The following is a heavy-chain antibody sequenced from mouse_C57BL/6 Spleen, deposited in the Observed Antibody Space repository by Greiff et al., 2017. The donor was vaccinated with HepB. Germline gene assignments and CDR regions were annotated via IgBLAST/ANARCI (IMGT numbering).Heavy chain of an antibody. Sequence: DVHLVESGGGLVKPGGSLKLSCAASGFTFSSYAMSWVRQTPEKRLEWVATISDGGSYTYYPDNVKGRFTISRDNAKNNLYLQMSHLKSEDTAMYYCARDDDYDVWFAYWGQGTLVTVSA. CDR3: ARDDDYDVWFAY. D-gene: IGHD2-4*01. CDR2: ISDGGSYT. V-gene: IGHV5-4*01. CDR1: GFTFSSYA. J-gene: IGHJ3*01.